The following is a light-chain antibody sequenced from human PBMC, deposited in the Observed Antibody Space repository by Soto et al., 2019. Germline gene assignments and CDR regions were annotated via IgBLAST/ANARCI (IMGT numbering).Light chain of an antibody. CDR2: GAS. CDR1: QSVGNN. CDR3: QRYSDRFRT. V-gene: IGKV3D-15*01. J-gene: IGKJ1*01. Sequence: EIVMTQSPVTVSVSPGQSVTLSCRASQSVGNNLAWYQQRPGQAIRLLIYGASTRATGVPARFSGSGSGTDFTLTISSLQSEDFAVYHWQRYSDRFRTFGQGTKVEIK.